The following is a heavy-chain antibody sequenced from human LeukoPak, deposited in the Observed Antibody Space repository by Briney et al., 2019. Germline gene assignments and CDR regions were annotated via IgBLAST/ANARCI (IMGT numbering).Heavy chain of an antibody. CDR1: GFTFRSYS. V-gene: IGHV3-48*02. CDR2: ISSTSSTI. J-gene: IGHJ3*02. CDR3: GRAAPYYYDSSGYSAFDS. D-gene: IGHD3-22*01. Sequence: GGSLRLSCAASGFTFRSYSMHWVRQAPGKGLEWVSYISSTSSTIYYADSVKGRFTISRDNAKNSLYLQMNSLRDEDTAVYYCGRAAPYYYDSSGYSAFDSWGQGTMVTVSA.